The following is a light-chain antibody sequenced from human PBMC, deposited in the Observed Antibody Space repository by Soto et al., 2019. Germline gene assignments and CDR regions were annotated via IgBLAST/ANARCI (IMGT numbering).Light chain of an antibody. V-gene: IGKV1-33*01. CDR1: QDIVNS. CDR2: AAS. CDR3: QHYDSLPPT. J-gene: IGKJ3*01. Sequence: DIRMTQSPSSLSAFIGDRVTITCQASQDIVNSLNWYQQKPGKAPKLLIYAASSLETGVPSKFSGSGSGTDFSFTIFSLQPEDVETYYCQHYDSLPPTFGPGTKVDIK.